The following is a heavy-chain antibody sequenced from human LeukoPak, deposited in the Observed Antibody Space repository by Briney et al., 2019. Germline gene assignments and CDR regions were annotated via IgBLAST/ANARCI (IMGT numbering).Heavy chain of an antibody. J-gene: IGHJ5*02. Sequence: ASVKVSCKASGYTFTGYYIHWVRQTPGQGLEWMGRIHCKSGGTTYAQKFQGRVTMTRDTSISTAYMDLSRLRSDDTAVYYCARRRPWSDKNWFDPWGQGTLVTVSS. CDR3: ARRRPWSDKNWFDP. CDR1: GYTFTGYY. CDR2: IHCKSGGT. V-gene: IGHV1-2*06. D-gene: IGHD2-15*01.